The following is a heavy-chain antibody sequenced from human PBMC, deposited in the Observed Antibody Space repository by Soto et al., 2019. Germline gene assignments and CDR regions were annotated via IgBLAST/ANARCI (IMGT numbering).Heavy chain of an antibody. Sequence: EEQLVESGGGLVKPGWSLRLSCAASGFTFSTSIMNLVRQAPGTGLEWVSSITSSSSHMFYADSVKGRFTISRDNARNSLYLQMNSLRAEDTAIYYCTTALGRVPTITWGQGTLVTVSS. CDR3: TTALGRVPTIT. D-gene: IGHD5-12*01. CDR2: ITSSSSHM. CDR1: GFTFSTSI. J-gene: IGHJ4*02. V-gene: IGHV3-21*06.